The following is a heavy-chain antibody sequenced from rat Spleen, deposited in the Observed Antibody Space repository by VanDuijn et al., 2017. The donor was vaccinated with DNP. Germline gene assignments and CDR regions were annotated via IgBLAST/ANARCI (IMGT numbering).Heavy chain of an antibody. CDR1: GFSLISYH. CDR3: ATGSSYGFAN. D-gene: IGHD1-2*01. V-gene: IGHV2-32*01. J-gene: IGHJ3*01. CDR2: MWTAGGT. Sequence: QVQLKESGPGLVQPSETLSLTCTVSGFSLISYHVSWVRQPPGKGLEWMGVMWTAGGTAYNSLLKSRLSISRDTSKSQVFLKMNSLQTEDTATYYCATGSSYGFANWGQGTLVTVSS.